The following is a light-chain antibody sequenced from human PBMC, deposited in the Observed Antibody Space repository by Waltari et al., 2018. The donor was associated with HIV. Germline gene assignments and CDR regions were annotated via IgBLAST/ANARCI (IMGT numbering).Light chain of an antibody. J-gene: IGLJ2*01. V-gene: IGLV1-40*01. CDR2: VNK. Sequence: QSMLTQPPSVSGAPGQRVTISCTGSSSPIGAHYDVQWYQQIPGTAPKLLLSVNKNRPSGVPDRFSASKSGTSASLTISGLQAEDEADYFCQSYDISLSASVVFGGGTRLTVL. CDR3: QSYDISLSASVV. CDR1: SSPIGAHYD.